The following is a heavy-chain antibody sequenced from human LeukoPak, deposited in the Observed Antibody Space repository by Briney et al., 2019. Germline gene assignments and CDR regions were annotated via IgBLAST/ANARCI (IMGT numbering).Heavy chain of an antibody. V-gene: IGHV3-53*01. D-gene: IGHD4/OR15-4a*01. J-gene: IGHJ4*02. CDR1: GFTFSSYT. CDR3: ARRAGAYSHPYDY. Sequence: GGSLRLSCAASGFTFSSYTMNWVRQAPGKGLEWVSFIYSDNTHYSDSVKGRFTISRDNSKNTLYLQMNSLRAEDTAVYYCARRAGAYSHPYDYWGQGTLVTVSS. CDR2: IYSDNT.